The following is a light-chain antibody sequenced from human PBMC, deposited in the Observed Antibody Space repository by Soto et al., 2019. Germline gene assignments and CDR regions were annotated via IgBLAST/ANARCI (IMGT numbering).Light chain of an antibody. CDR2: KAS. CDR3: QQYHTSPYT. CDR1: QDISAW. J-gene: IGKJ2*01. V-gene: IGKV1-5*03. Sequence: IQMTQSPSTLSASVGDRVIITCRASQDISAWLAWYQQKPGKAPKLLISKASTLQSGVPSRFSGSDSGPEFTLTIASLQPDDFATYFCQQYHTSPYTFGQGTKVDIK.